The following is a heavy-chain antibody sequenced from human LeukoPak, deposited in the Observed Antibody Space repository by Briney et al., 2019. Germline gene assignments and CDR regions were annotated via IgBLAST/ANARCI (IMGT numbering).Heavy chain of an antibody. CDR3: AREIGGGICGFDS. J-gene: IGHJ4*02. CDR1: GFTFSTYS. CDR2: ISSTSSYI. D-gene: IGHD3-10*01. V-gene: IGHV3-21*01. Sequence: GGSLRLSCAASGFTFSTYSINWVRQAPGKGLEWVSSISSTSSYIFYADSVKGRFTISRDNAKNSLFLQMNSLRAEDTAVYYCAREIGGGICGFDSWSQGTLVTVSS.